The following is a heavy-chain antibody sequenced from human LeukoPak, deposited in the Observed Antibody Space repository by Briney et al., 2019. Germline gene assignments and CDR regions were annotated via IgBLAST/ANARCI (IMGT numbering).Heavy chain of an antibody. D-gene: IGHD3-22*01. CDR1: GFTFSSYS. J-gene: IGHJ2*01. Sequence: SGGSLRPSCAASGFTFSSYSMNWVRQAPGKGLEWVSYISSSSSTIYYADSVKGRFTISRDNAKNSLYLQMNSLRAEDTAVYYCAKASSGYYYPNWYFDLWGRGPLVTVSS. V-gene: IGHV3-48*04. CDR3: AKASSGYYYPNWYFDL. CDR2: ISSSSSTI.